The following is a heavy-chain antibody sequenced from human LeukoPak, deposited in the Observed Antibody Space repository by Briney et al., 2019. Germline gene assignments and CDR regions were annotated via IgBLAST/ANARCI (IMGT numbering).Heavy chain of an antibody. Sequence: SSETLSLTCTVSGGSISSSSYYWGWIRQPPGKGLEWIGSIYYSGSTYYNPSLKSRVTISVDTSKNQFSLKLSSVTAADTAVYYCARIRWELLRAWDYWGQGTLVTVSS. CDR3: ARIRWELLRAWDY. D-gene: IGHD1-26*01. CDR2: IYYSGST. V-gene: IGHV4-39*01. CDR1: GGSISSSSYY. J-gene: IGHJ4*02.